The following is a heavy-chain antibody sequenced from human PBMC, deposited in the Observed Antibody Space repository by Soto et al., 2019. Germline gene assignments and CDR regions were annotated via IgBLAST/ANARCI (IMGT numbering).Heavy chain of an antibody. J-gene: IGHJ4*02. D-gene: IGHD6-19*01. CDR1: GLSLNAHAVG. V-gene: IGHV2-5*02. CDR3: AHGSGWLFDY. Sequence: QITLEESGPSLVKPTQTLTLTCTFSGLSLNAHAVGVGWLRQPPGKALEWLAFIYWDDNKYYSPSLKSRLTITEDTSKNQVVLTMTNTDPVDTATYYCAHGSGWLFDYWGQGTQVTVSS. CDR2: IYWDDNK.